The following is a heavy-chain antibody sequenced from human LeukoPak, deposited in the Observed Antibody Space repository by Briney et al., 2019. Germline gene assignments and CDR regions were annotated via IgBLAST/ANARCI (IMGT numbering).Heavy chain of an antibody. CDR1: GGSINSFDYY. J-gene: IGHJ4*02. CDR2: IYYSGST. Sequence: TSSETLSLTCTVSGGSINSFDYYWGWIRQPPGKGLEWIGTIYYSGSTYYNPSLKSRVTISVDTSKNQFSLKLSSVIAADTAVYYCARLPYQLLWNFDYWGQGTLVTVSS. CDR3: ARLPYQLLWNFDY. D-gene: IGHD2-2*01. V-gene: IGHV4-39*01.